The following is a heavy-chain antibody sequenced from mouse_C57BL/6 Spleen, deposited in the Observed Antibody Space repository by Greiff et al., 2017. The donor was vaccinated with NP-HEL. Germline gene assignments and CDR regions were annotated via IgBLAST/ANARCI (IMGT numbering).Heavy chain of an antibody. V-gene: IGHV14-4*01. J-gene: IGHJ3*01. CDR2: IDPENGDT. D-gene: IGHD2-3*01. Sequence: EVQLQQSGAELVRPGASVKLSCTASGFNIKDDYMHWVKQRPEQGLEWIGWIDPENGDTEYASKFQGKATITADTSSNTAYLQLSSLTSEDTAVYYCTLYDGYWAYWGQGTLVTVSA. CDR3: TLYDGYWAY. CDR1: GFNIKDDY.